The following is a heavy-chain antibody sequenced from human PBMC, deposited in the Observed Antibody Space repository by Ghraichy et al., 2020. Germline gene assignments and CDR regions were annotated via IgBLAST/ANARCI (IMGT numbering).Heavy chain of an antibody. V-gene: IGHV2-26*01. CDR2: IFSNDEK. J-gene: IGHJ4*02. CDR3: ARGTLGYCSGGSCYHFDY. CDR1: GFSLSNARMG. D-gene: IGHD2-15*01. Sequence: SGPTLVKPTETLTLTCTVSGFSLSNARMGVSWIRQPPGKALEWLAHIFSNDEKSYSTSLKSRLTISKDTSKSQVVLTMTNMDPVDTATYYCARGTLGYCSGGSCYHFDYWGQGTLVTVSS.